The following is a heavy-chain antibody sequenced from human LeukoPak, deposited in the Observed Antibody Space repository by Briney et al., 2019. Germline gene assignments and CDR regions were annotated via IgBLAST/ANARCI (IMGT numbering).Heavy chain of an antibody. CDR3: AKLGSIVGATDVGHFDY. CDR2: ISGSGGST. J-gene: IGHJ4*02. CDR1: GFTFSSYG. D-gene: IGHD1-26*01. Sequence: LAGGSLRLSCAASGFTFSSYGMSWVRQAPGKGLEWVSAISGSGGSTYYADSVKGRFTISRDNSKNTLYLQMNSLRAEDTAVYYCAKLGSIVGATDVGHFDYWGQGTLVTVSS. V-gene: IGHV3-23*01.